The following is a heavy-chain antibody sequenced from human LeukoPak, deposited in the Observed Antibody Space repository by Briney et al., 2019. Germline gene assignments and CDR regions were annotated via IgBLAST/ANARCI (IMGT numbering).Heavy chain of an antibody. D-gene: IGHD3-22*01. V-gene: IGHV4-61*02. CDR2: IYTSGST. CDR1: GGSISSGSYY. J-gene: IGHJ3*02. Sequence: KASQTLSLTCTVSGGSISSGSYYWSWIRQPAGKGLEWIGRIYTSGSTNYNPSPKSRVTISVYTSKNQFSLKLSSVTAADTAVYYCARDRWQEAMIVGKSAFDIWGQGTMVTVSS. CDR3: ARDRWQEAMIVGKSAFDI.